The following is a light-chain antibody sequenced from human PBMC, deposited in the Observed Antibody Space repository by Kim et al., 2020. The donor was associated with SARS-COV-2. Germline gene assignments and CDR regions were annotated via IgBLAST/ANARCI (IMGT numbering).Light chain of an antibody. V-gene: IGLV3-1*01. CDR1: GLGDKY. J-gene: IGLJ2*01. CDR2: EDI. CDR3: QTWDTSTVV. Sequence: SYELTQPPSVSVSPGQTASITCSGEGLGDKYTYWYQQQADQSPVLVVYEDIKRPSGIPERFSGSNSGNTATLTISGTQATDEADYYCQTWDTSTVVFGGGTQLTVL.